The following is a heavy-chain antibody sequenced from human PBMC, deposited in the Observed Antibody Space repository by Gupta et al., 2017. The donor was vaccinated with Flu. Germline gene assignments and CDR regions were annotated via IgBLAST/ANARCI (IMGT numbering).Heavy chain of an antibody. J-gene: IGHJ4*02. V-gene: IGHV3-49*03. Sequence: GFTFGDYGMSWFRQAPGKGLEWVAFIGSKAYGGTTEYAASVEGRFTISRDDSKSIAYLQMNSLKTEDTAVYYCTGSGWFALYYFDYWGQGTRVTVSA. D-gene: IGHD6-19*01. CDR2: IGSKAYGGTT. CDR1: GFTFGDYG. CDR3: TGSGWFALYYFDY.